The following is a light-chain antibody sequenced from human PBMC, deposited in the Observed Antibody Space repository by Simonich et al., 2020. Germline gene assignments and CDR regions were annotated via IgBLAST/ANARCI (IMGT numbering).Light chain of an antibody. CDR3: MQGTHWPPIT. CDR2: KVS. V-gene: IGKV2-30*02. Sequence: DVVMTQSPFSLPVTLGQPASISCRSSQSLVHSDGNTYLNWFQQKPGQSPRRLIYKVSNRDSGVPDRCSGSGSGTDVTLKISRVEAEDVGVYYCMQGTHWPPITFGQGTRLEIK. CDR1: QSLVHSDGNTY. J-gene: IGKJ5*01.